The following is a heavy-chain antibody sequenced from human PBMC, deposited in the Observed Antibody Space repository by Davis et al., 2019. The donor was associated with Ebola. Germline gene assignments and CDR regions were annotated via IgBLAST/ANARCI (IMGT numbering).Heavy chain of an antibody. J-gene: IGHJ6*02. CDR3: TRDLRYFDWSYYYGMDV. CDR2: IRSQAYGGTT. V-gene: IGHV3-49*04. CDR1: GFTFGDYA. Sequence: GESLKISCTASGFTFGDYAMSWVCQAPGKGLEWVGFIRSQAYGGTTDYAASVKGRFTISRDDSKSIAYLQMNSLKTEDTAVYYCTRDLRYFDWSYYYGMDVWGQGTTVTVSS. D-gene: IGHD3-9*01.